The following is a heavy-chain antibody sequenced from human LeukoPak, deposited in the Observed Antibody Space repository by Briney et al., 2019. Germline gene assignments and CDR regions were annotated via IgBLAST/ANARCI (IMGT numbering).Heavy chain of an antibody. CDR3: ARAYSNFPFDY. D-gene: IGHD4-11*01. CDR1: GFTFSSYG. J-gene: IGHJ4*02. V-gene: IGHV3-33*01. CDR2: IWYDGSNK. Sequence: GRSLRLSCAASGFTFSSYGMHWVRQAPGKGLEWVAVIWYDGSNKYYADSVKGRFTISRDNSKNTLYLQMNSLRAEDTAVYYCARAYSNFPFDYWGQGTLVTVSS.